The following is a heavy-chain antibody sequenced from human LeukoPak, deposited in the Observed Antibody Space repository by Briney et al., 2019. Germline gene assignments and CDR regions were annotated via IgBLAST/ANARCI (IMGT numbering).Heavy chain of an antibody. CDR1: GFTFSSYA. CDR2: ISYDGSNK. V-gene: IGHV3-30*04. J-gene: IGHJ4*02. CDR3: ARDGIFGRFLEWLLNYFDY. D-gene: IGHD3-3*01. Sequence: PGRSLRLSCAASGFTFSSYAKHWVRQAPGKGLEWVAVISYDGSNKYYADSVKGRFTISRDNSKNTLYLQMNSLRAEDTAVYYCARDGIFGRFLEWLLNYFDYWGQGTLVTVSS.